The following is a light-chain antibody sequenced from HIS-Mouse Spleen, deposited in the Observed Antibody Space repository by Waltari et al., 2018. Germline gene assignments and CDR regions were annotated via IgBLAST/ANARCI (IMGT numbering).Light chain of an antibody. V-gene: IGKV1-9*01. Sequence: DIQLTQSPSFLSASVGDRVTITCRASPGISSYLAWYQQKPGKAPKLLIYAASTLQSGVPSRFSGSGSGTEFTLTISSLQPEDFATYYCQQLNSYPQETFGGGTK. CDR2: AAS. J-gene: IGKJ4*01. CDR1: PGISSY. CDR3: QQLNSYPQET.